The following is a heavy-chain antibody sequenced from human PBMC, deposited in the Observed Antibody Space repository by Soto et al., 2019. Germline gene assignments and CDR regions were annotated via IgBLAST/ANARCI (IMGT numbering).Heavy chain of an antibody. CDR1: GGTFSSYA. CDR2: IIPIFGTA. D-gene: IGHD5-12*01. CDR3: ASSVAKYYYSGMDV. V-gene: IGHV1-69*12. J-gene: IGHJ6*02. Sequence: QVQLVQSGAEVKKPGSSVKVSCKASGGTFSSYAISWVRQTPGQGLEWMGGIIPIFGTANYAQKFQGRVTITADEPTSPAYMELSSLRSEDTAVYYCASSVAKYYYSGMDVWGQGATVTVSS.